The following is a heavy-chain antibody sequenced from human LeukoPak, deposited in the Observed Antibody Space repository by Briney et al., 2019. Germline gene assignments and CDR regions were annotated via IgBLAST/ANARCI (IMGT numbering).Heavy chain of an antibody. V-gene: IGHV3-66*01. CDR2: IYSGGST. J-gene: IGHJ4*02. D-gene: IGHD6-13*01. CDR3: ARGGPAAGRFDY. CDR1: GFTFSSYC. Sequence: GGSLRLSCAASGFTFSSYCMTWVRQAPGKGLEWVSVIYSGGSTYYADSVKGRFTISRDNSKNTLYLQMNSLRAEDTAVYYCARGGPAAGRFDYWGQGTLVTVSS.